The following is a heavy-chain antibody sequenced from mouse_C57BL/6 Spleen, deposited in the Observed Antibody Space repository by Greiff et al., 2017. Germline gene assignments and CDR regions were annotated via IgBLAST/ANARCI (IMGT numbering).Heavy chain of an antibody. Sequence: QVQLQQSGAELVRPGTSVKVSCKASGYAFTNYLIEWVKQRPGQGLEWIGVINPGSGGTNYNEKFKGKATLTAGKSSSTAYMQLSSLTSEDSAVYFCARDSLTPFDGRGTGTTVTVSS. V-gene: IGHV1-54*01. CDR3: ARDSLTPFDG. CDR2: INPGSGGT. CDR1: GYAFTNYL. J-gene: IGHJ1*03.